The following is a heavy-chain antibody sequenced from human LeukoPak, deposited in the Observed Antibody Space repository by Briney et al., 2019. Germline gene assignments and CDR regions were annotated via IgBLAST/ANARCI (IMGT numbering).Heavy chain of an antibody. CDR2: INHSGST. J-gene: IGHJ4*02. CDR3: ARGARIEVVVVAATLAYYFDY. D-gene: IGHD2-15*01. Sequence: SKTLSLTCAVYGGSFSGYYWSWIRQPPGKGLEWIGEINHSGSTNYSPSLKSRVTISVDTSKNQFSLKLSSVTAADTAVYYCARGARIEVVVVAATLAYYFDYWGQGTLVTVSS. CDR1: GGSFSGYY. V-gene: IGHV4-34*01.